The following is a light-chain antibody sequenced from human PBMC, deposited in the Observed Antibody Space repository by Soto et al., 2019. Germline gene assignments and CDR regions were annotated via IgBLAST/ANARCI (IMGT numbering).Light chain of an antibody. CDR1: QSVYSN. Sequence: EIVMTQSPATLSVSPGEGATLSCRASQSVYSNLAWYQQKPGQAPRLLIYGASTRAAGIPARFSGSGSGTEFTLSISSLQSEDFAAYYCQQYDSWPLTFGGGTKVQIK. J-gene: IGKJ4*01. CDR2: GAS. V-gene: IGKV3-15*01. CDR3: QQYDSWPLT.